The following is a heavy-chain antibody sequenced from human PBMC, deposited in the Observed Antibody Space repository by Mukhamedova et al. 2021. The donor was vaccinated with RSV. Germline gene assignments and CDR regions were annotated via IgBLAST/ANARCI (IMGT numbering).Heavy chain of an antibody. D-gene: IGHD4-17*01. Sequence: VAVISYDGSNKYYADSVKGRFTISRDNSKNTLYLQMNSLRAEDTAVYYCARGPPRGDYGYYYYGMDVWGQGTTVTVSS. CDR2: ISYDGSNK. V-gene: IGHV3-30*01. CDR3: ARGPPRGDYGYYYYGMDV. J-gene: IGHJ6*02.